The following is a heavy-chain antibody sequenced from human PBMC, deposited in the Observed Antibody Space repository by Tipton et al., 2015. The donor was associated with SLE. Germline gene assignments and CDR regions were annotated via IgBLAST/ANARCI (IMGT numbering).Heavy chain of an antibody. CDR2: INAGNGNT. CDR1: GYTFNNNG. D-gene: IGHD3-22*01. Sequence: QSGAEVKKPGTSVKVSCKASGYTFNNNGITWVRQAPGQGLEWMGWINAGNGNTKYSQKFQGRVTITRDTSASTGYMELSSLRSEDTAVYYCAGGSSGYYRWSDPWGQGTLITVSS. V-gene: IGHV1-3*01. CDR3: AGGSSGYYRWSDP. J-gene: IGHJ5*02.